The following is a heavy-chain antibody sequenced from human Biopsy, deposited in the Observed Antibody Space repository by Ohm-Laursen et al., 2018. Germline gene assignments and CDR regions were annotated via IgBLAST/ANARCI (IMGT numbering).Heavy chain of an antibody. CDR3: ARGRRTSGWPYFAN. J-gene: IGHJ4*02. Sequence: GTLSLTCTVSGDSLSSGPDDWSWIRQPPGQGLEYIGFIYSGGNTNYNPSLQNRVTMSVDTSKNQFSLKLSSVIAADTAVYYCARGRRTSGWPYFANWGQGTLVIVSS. V-gene: IGHV4-61*01. CDR2: IYSGGNT. CDR1: GDSLSSGPDD. D-gene: IGHD6-19*01.